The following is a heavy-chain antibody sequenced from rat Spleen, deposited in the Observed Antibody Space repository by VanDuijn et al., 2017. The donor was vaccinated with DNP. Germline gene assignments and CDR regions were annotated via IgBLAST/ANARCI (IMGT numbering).Heavy chain of an antibody. D-gene: IGHD1-2*01. CDR2: ISNAGDHT. CDR1: GFIFSNYW. V-gene: IGHV5-31*01. J-gene: IGHJ2*01. CDR3: TTAGSYGFDY. Sequence: EVQLVESGGGPVQPGRSLKLSCVASGFIFSNYWMTWIRQAPGKGLEWVASISNAGDHTYYSDSVKGRFSLSRDNAESSLYLQIDSLRSEDTATYYCTTAGSYGFDYWGQGVMVTVSS.